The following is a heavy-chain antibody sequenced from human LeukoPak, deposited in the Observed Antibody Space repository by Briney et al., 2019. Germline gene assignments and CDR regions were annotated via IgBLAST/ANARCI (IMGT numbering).Heavy chain of an antibody. J-gene: IGHJ6*02. CDR1: GFTFSSYA. CDR3: AKGIAAAGTMVVASYYGMDV. V-gene: IGHV3-23*01. CDR2: ISGSGGST. D-gene: IGHD6-13*01. Sequence: GGSLRLSCAASGFTFSSYAMSWVRQAPGKGLGWVSAISGSGGSTYYADSVKGRFTISRDNSKNTLYLQMNSLRAEDTAVYYCAKGIAAAGTMVVASYYGMDVWGQGTTVTVSS.